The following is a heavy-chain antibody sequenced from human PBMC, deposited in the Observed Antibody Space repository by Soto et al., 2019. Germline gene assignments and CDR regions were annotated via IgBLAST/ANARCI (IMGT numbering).Heavy chain of an antibody. Sequence: QVQLQESGPGLVKPSETLSLTCTVSGGSISSYYWSWIRQPPGKGLEWIGYIYYSGSTNYNPSLKSRVTISVDTSKNQFSLKLSSVTAADTAVYYCARGVTLRFGELDWFDPWGQGILVTVSS. CDR1: GGSISSYY. D-gene: IGHD3-10*01. V-gene: IGHV4-59*01. CDR3: ARGVTLRFGELDWFDP. CDR2: IYYSGST. J-gene: IGHJ5*02.